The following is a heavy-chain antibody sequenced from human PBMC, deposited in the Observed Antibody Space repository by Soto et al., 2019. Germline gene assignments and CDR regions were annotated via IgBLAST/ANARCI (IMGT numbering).Heavy chain of an antibody. Sequence: QVQLQESGPGLMKPSQTLSLTCTVSGGFISSGDYYWNWRRQLPGKGLEWIGYIEHSGSSFYNPSLKGRVALALDTSKNQFSLKLNSVTAADTAVYYCAREVVPATVDFYYYYIDFWGKGTTVTVSS. CDR3: AREVVPATVDFYYYYIDF. J-gene: IGHJ6*03. V-gene: IGHV4-31*03. D-gene: IGHD2-2*01. CDR2: IEHSGSS. CDR1: GGFISSGDYY.